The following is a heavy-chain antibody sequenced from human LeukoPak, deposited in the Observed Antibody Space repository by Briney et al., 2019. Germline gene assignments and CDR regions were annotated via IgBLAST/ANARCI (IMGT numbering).Heavy chain of an antibody. CDR3: ARGHSFSMGPTEFDY. Sequence: ASVKVSCKASGYTFTSYGISWVRQAPGQGLEWMGCISAYNGNTNYAQKLQGRVTMTTDTSTSTAYMKLRSPRSDDTAVYYCARGHSFSMGPTEFDYWGQGTLVTVSS. J-gene: IGHJ4*02. D-gene: IGHD3-10*01. V-gene: IGHV1-18*01. CDR1: GYTFTSYG. CDR2: ISAYNGNT.